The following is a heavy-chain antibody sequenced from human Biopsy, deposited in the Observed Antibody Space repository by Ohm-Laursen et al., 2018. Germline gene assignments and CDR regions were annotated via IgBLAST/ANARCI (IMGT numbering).Heavy chain of an antibody. CDR2: IYYSVMT. V-gene: IGHV4-59*02. Sequence: GTLSLTCTVSGDSVTKYYWSWIRQPPGKGLEWIEHIYYSVMTNYNPSLQSRVSISVDTSRNQVSLTLSSVTAADTAVYYCARDSGILNYGNFKYYHYCGMDVWGQGTKVTVSS. J-gene: IGHJ6*02. D-gene: IGHD4-11*01. CDR3: ARDSGILNYGNFKYYHYCGMDV. CDR1: GDSVTKYY.